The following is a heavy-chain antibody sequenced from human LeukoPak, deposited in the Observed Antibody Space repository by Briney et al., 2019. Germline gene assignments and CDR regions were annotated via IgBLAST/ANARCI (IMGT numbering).Heavy chain of an antibody. CDR1: GGTFSSYA. Sequence: SVKVSCKASGGTFSSYAISWVRQAPGQGLEWTGGIIPIFGTANYAQKFQGRVTITTDESTSTAYMELSSLRSEDTAVYYCARAVNRNYYDSSGPGRGFQDWGQGTLVTVSS. CDR3: ARAVNRNYYDSSGPGRGFQD. V-gene: IGHV1-69*05. J-gene: IGHJ4*02. D-gene: IGHD3-22*01. CDR2: IIPIFGTA.